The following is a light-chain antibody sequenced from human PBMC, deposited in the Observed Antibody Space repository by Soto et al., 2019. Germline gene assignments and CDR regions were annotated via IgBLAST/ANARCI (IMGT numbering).Light chain of an antibody. CDR3: QQRSNWPVT. CDR2: DAS. V-gene: IGKV3-11*01. Sequence: EIVLTQSPATLSLSPRERATLSCRASQSVSSYLAWYQQKPGQAPRLLIYDASNRSTGIPARFSGSGSGTDFTLTISSLEPEDFAVYYCQQRSNWPVTFGQVTKVEI. J-gene: IGKJ1*01. CDR1: QSVSSY.